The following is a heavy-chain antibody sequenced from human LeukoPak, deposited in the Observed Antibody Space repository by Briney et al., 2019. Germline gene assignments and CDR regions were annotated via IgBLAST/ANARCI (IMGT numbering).Heavy chain of an antibody. CDR2: INEDGSEK. D-gene: IGHD5-24*01. J-gene: IGHJ6*03. CDR1: EFSFETYW. V-gene: IGHV3-7*01. CDR3: ARGETMDV. Sequence: GGSLRLSCVALEFSFETYWMSWVRQAPGKGPEWVANINEDGSEKHYVGSVRGRFTISRNNADNSLHLQMNSLRPEDMAVYYCARGETMDVWGKGTTVTVSS.